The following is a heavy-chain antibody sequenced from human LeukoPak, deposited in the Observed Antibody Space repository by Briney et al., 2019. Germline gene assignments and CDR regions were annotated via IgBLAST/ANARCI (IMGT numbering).Heavy chain of an antibody. CDR1: GFTFSSYW. CDR3: ARGGGLDV. V-gene: IGHV3-7*03. Sequence: GGSLRLSCAASGFTFSSYWMNWARQAPGKGLEWVASITHNGNVNYYVDSVKGRFTISRDNAKNSLYLQMSNLRAEDTAVYFCARGGGLDVWGQGDTVTVSS. CDR2: ITHNGNVN. J-gene: IGHJ6*02. D-gene: IGHD3-16*01.